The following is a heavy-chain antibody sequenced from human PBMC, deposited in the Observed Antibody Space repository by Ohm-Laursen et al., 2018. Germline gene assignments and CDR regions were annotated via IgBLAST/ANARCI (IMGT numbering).Heavy chain of an antibody. CDR3: ARGSGFFKLDV. Sequence: TLSLTCAVNGESSSGYFWNWIRQPPGKGLEWIGEINQSGSTKYNPSLKRRVTLSADSSTSQFSLRLTSVTAADTATYYCARGSGFFKLDVWGQGTTVTVSS. CDR1: GESSSGYF. CDR2: INQSGST. V-gene: IGHV4-34*01. J-gene: IGHJ6*02. D-gene: IGHD6-19*01.